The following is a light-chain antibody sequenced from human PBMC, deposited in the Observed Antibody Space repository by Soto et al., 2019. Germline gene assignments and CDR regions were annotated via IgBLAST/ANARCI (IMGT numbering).Light chain of an antibody. CDR2: GAS. CDR3: QQYKSWPLT. J-gene: IGKJ4*01. Sequence: EIVMTQSPATLSVSPGERATLSCRASQNLNINLAWYQQNPGQAPRLLIFGASTRATGIPVRFSGSGSGTEFTLTISSLQSEDFAVYYRQQYKSWPLTFGGGTKGEIK. V-gene: IGKV3-15*01. CDR1: QNLNIN.